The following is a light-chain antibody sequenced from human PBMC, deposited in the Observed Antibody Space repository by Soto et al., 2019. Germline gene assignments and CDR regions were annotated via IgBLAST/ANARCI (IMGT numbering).Light chain of an antibody. CDR2: GAS. V-gene: IGKV1-5*03. CDR1: QSINSR. Sequence: DIQMTQSPSTLSASVGDRVTITCRASQSINSRLAWYQQKPGEAPKLLIYGASTLESGVPSRFSGSGSGTEFTLTISSLQHDDFATYCCQEYDGHCTFGQGTKLEIK. CDR3: QEYDGHCT. J-gene: IGKJ2*02.